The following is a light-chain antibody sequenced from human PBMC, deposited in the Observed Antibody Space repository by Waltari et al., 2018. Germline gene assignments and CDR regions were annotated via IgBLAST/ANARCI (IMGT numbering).Light chain of an antibody. CDR1: QYISTY. CDR3: QQSSSTPPT. CDR2: VAS. Sequence: DIQMTQSPSSLSASVGDRVTITCRSSQYISTYLHWYQHKPGTAPKLLISVASTLHPEAPSRFSCSVSGTEFTLTISSLQPEDSATYYCQQSSSTPPTFGQGTRV. J-gene: IGKJ1*01. V-gene: IGKV1-39*01.